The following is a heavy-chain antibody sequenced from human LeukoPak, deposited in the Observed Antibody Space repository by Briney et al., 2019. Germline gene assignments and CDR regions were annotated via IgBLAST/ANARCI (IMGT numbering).Heavy chain of an antibody. D-gene: IGHD3-10*01. CDR2: INSNTGGT. CDR1: GDTFTGSF. Sequence: ASVKVSCKASGDTFTGSFMHWVRQAPGQGLEWMGWINSNTGGTKFAQKFQGRVTMTRDTSISTAYMELRSLRSDDTAVYYCARADPVSYWGQGTQVTVPS. J-gene: IGHJ4*02. V-gene: IGHV1-2*02. CDR3: ARADPVSY.